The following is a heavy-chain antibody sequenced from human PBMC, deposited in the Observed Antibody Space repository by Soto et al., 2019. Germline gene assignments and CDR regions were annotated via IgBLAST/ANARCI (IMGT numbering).Heavy chain of an antibody. J-gene: IGHJ4*02. D-gene: IGHD6-25*01. V-gene: IGHV3-9*01. CDR1: GFTFENYA. CDR2: ISWNSGSI. Sequence: EVQLVESGGGLVQPGRSLRLSCAASGFTFENYAMHWVRQAPGKGLEWVSGISWNSGSIVYADSVKGRFTISRDNAKNSLYLQMNSLRPEDTAFYYCEVSGFPTQHGYSSGSYIDYGGQGTLVTVSS. CDR3: EVSGFPTQHGYSSGSYIDY.